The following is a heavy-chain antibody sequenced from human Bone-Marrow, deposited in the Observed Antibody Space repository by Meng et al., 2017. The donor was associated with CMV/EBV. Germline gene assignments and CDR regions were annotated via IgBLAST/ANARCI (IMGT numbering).Heavy chain of an antibody. CDR3: ARGVGSSWFDP. Sequence: SGEPSGYRFSDHFIRWVRQAPGQGLEWMGWMNPRNGDTKYAQMFRGRVTLTRDTSISTAYIQLNRLTSDDTAVYYCARGVGSSWFDPWGQGALVTVSS. CDR2: MNPRNGDT. V-gene: IGHV1-2*02. D-gene: IGHD2-2*01. J-gene: IGHJ5*02. CDR1: GYRFSDHF.